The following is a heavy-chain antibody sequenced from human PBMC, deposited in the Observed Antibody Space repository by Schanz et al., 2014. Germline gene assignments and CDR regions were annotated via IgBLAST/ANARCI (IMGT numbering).Heavy chain of an antibody. J-gene: IGHJ6*02. Sequence: QVHLVQSGAEVKKPGASVKVSCETSGYTFTNYGVSWVRQAPGQGLEWMGRIVPIAGITNYAQRFQGRVTMTADTSTSTAYMDLRSLRSEDTAVYYCARDDRAYYYGMDVWGQGTTVTVSS. CDR2: IVPIAGIT. V-gene: IGHV1-18*01. CDR1: GYTFTNYG. D-gene: IGHD3-22*01. CDR3: ARDDRAYYYGMDV.